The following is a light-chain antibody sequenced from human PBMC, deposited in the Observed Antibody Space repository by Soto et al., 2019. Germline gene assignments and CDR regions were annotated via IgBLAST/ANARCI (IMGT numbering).Light chain of an antibody. CDR2: DNY. Sequence: QSVLTQPPSVSAAPGQKVTISCSGTSSNIGINDVSWYQQLPGTAPKLLIYDNYKRPSEIPDRFSGSKSGTSASLAITGLQTGDEADYYCGTWDSSLSAGVFGGGTQLTVL. J-gene: IGLJ2*01. V-gene: IGLV1-51*01. CDR1: SSNIGIND. CDR3: GTWDSSLSAGV.